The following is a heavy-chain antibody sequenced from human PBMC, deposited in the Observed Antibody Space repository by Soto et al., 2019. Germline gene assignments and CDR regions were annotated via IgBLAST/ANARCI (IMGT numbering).Heavy chain of an antibody. CDR3: ARDDDRTGSTNDAFDI. D-gene: IGHD3-22*01. J-gene: IGHJ3*02. CDR1: GGSISSAGYY. V-gene: IGHV4-31*11. CDR2: IHYTGTT. Sequence: QVQLQESGPGLVKPSQTLSLTCDVSGGSISSAGYYWSWFRQHPGRGLEWIAYIHYTGTTYYNPSLKSRITISVDTSKNQFSLKLTSVTAADTAVYYCARDDDRTGSTNDAFDIWGQGTMVTVSS.